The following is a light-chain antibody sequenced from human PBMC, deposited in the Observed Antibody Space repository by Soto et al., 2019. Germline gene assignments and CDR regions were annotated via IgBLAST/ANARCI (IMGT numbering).Light chain of an antibody. V-gene: IGKV3-20*01. CDR2: GAS. J-gene: IGKJ4*01. CDR3: QQYGNSLLT. CDR1: QSVSSNY. Sequence: EIVLTQSPGTLSLSPGERATLSCRASQSVSSNYLAWYQQKPGQAPRLLIYGASIRAPGIPDRFSGSGAGTDVALTIRRLEHEDFAVYYCQQYGNSLLTFGGGTKVEIK.